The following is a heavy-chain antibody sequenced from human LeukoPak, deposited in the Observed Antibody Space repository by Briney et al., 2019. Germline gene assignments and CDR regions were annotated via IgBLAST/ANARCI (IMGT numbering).Heavy chain of an antibody. Sequence: GGSLRLSCAASGFIFSSFTMNWVRQAPGKGLEWLSSITSSSDIYYADSLKGRITISRDNTKNSLYLQMNSLRAEDTAVYYCARDPTSSWETAFDIWGQGTMVTVSS. CDR2: ITSSSDI. CDR1: GFIFSSFT. J-gene: IGHJ3*02. V-gene: IGHV3-21*01. CDR3: ARDPTSSWETAFDI. D-gene: IGHD1-26*01.